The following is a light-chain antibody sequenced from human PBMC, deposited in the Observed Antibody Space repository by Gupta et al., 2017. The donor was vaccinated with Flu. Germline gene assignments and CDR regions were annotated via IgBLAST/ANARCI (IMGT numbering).Light chain of an antibody. CDR1: SDFGDFYY. Sequence: SDFGDFYYLSWYQHRPGKGPKLLIYDVTKRPSGVPDRFSGSKSGTTASLTISGLQAEDEADYYCCSYADAYTVDVLFGGGTKLTVL. J-gene: IGLJ2*01. CDR2: DVT. V-gene: IGLV2-11*01. CDR3: CSYADAYTVDVL.